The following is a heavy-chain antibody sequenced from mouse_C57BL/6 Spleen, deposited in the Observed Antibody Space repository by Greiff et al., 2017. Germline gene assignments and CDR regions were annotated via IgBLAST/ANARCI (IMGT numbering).Heavy chain of an antibody. V-gene: IGHV1-55*01. CDR1: GYTFTSYW. CDR3: ARGYDWYFDV. CDR2: IYPGSGST. D-gene: IGHD2-2*01. J-gene: IGHJ1*03. Sequence: QVQLQQPGAELVKPGASVKMSCKASGYTFTSYWITWVKQRPGQGLEWIGDIYPGSGSTNCNEKFKSKATLTVDTSSSTAYMQLSSLTSEDSAVYYCARGYDWYFDVWGTGTTVTVSS.